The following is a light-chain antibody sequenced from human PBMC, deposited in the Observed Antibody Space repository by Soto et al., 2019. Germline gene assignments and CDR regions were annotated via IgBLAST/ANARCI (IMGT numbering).Light chain of an antibody. CDR3: QQYGSSPKT. V-gene: IGKV3-20*01. J-gene: IGKJ1*01. Sequence: EIVLTQSPATLSVSPGERATLSCRASQSLSSNLAWYQQKPGQSPRLLIYDASSRATGIPDRFSGSGSGTDFNLTISRLEPEDVAVYYCQQYGSSPKTLGQGTKVDIK. CDR1: QSLSSN. CDR2: DAS.